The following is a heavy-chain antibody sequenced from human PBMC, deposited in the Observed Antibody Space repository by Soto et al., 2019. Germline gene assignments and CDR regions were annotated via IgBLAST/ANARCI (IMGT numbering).Heavy chain of an antibody. CDR1: GYTFTSYD. D-gene: IGHD3-3*01. J-gene: IGHJ6*02. Sequence: QVQLVQSGAEVKKPGASVKVSCKASGYTFTSYDINWVRQATGQGLEWMGWMNPNSGNTGYAQKFQGRVTMTRNTSMSTAYMELSSLRSEETAVYYCARPRSGSSYYGMDVWGQGTAVTVSS. CDR2: MNPNSGNT. CDR3: ARPRSGSSYYGMDV. V-gene: IGHV1-8*01.